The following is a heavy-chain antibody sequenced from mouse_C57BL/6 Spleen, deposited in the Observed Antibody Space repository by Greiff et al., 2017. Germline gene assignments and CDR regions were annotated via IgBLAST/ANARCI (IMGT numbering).Heavy chain of an antibody. J-gene: IGHJ1*03. CDR2: IHPNSGST. D-gene: IGHD1-2*01. V-gene: IGHV1-64*01. CDR1: GYTFTSYW. CDR3: AKLLRPDWYFDV. Sequence: QVQLQQPGAELVKPGASVKLSCKASGYTFTSYWMHWVKQRPGQGLEWIGMIHPNSGSTNYNEKFKSKATLTVDKSSSTAYMQLSSLTSEDSAVYCCAKLLRPDWYFDVWGTRTTVTVSS.